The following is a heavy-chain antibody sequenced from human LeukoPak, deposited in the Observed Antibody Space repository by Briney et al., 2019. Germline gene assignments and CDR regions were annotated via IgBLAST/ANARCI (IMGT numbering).Heavy chain of an antibody. CDR2: IKQDGTEK. CDR1: GFTFTTYW. CDR3: ARLLPPSYGSGSYGVDY. J-gene: IGHJ4*02. V-gene: IGHV3-7*01. D-gene: IGHD3-10*01. Sequence: PGESLRLSCAASGFTFTTYWMSWVRQAPGKGLEGVANIKQDGTEKYYVDSVKGRFTISRDNAKNSLYLQMNSLRAEDTAVYYCARLLPPSYGSGSYGVDYWGQGTLVTVSS.